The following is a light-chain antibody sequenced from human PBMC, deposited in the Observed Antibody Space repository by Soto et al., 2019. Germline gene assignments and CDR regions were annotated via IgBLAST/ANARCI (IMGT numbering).Light chain of an antibody. J-gene: IGKJ4*01. CDR3: QQYDNLPALT. Sequence: DIQMTQSPSTLSASVGDRVTITCRASQSISSWLAWYQQKPGKAPKLLIYKASSLESGVPSRFSGSGSGTDFTFTISSLQPEDIATYYCQQYDNLPALTFGGGTKV. CDR2: KAS. V-gene: IGKV1-5*03. CDR1: QSISSW.